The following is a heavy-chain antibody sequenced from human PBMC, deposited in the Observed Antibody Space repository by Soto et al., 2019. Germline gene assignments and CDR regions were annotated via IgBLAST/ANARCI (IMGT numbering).Heavy chain of an antibody. V-gene: IGHV3-11*06. CDR2: ISSSSSYT. Sequence: GGSLRLSCAASGFTFSDYYMSWIRQAPGKGLEWVSYISSSSSYTNYADSVKGRFTISRDNAKNSLYLQMNSLRAEDTAVYYCARGLIAVAGTNAFDIWGQGTMVTVSS. J-gene: IGHJ3*02. CDR1: GFTFSDYY. D-gene: IGHD6-19*01. CDR3: ARGLIAVAGTNAFDI.